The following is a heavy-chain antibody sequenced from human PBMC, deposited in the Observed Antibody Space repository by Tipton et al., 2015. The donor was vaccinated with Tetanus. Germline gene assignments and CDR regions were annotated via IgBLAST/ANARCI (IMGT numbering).Heavy chain of an antibody. CDR3: ASMTPVDWYFDL. CDR2: INHSGYT. CDR1: GDSVRSGSYY. Sequence: TLSLTCTVSGDSVRSGSYYWSWIRQPPGKGLEWIGEINHSGYTSYNPSLKSRATISVDTSKNQLSLKLTSVTAADTAVYYCASMTPVDWYFDLWGRGTLVTVSS. V-gene: IGHV4-61*01. D-gene: IGHD4-23*01. J-gene: IGHJ2*01.